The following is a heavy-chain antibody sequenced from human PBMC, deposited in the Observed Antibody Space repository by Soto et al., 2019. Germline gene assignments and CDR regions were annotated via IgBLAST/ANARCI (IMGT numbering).Heavy chain of an antibody. J-gene: IGHJ4*02. Sequence: QVQLVESGGGVVQPGRSLRLSCAASGFTFSSYGMYWVRQAPGKGLEWVAVISYDGSNKYYADSVKGRFTISRDNSKNTLYLQMNSLRAEDTAVYYCAKSGDDIDYWGQGTLVTVSS. CDR3: AKSGDDIDY. CDR2: ISYDGSNK. D-gene: IGHD2-21*02. CDR1: GFTFSSYG. V-gene: IGHV3-30*18.